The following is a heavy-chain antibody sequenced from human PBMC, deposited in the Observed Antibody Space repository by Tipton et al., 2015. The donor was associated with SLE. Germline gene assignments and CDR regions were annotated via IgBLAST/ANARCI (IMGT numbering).Heavy chain of an antibody. CDR1: GGSISTGGYY. D-gene: IGHD1-14*01. Sequence: TLSLTCTVSGGSISTGGYYWSWIRQHPGKGLEWIGYIYNSGGTDYNPSLKSRVTISADTSKNHFSLNLSSVTAADTAVYYCARARRTTSSHFDYWGQGTLVTVSS. CDR2: IYNSGGT. CDR3: ARARRTTSSHFDY. J-gene: IGHJ4*02. V-gene: IGHV4-31*03.